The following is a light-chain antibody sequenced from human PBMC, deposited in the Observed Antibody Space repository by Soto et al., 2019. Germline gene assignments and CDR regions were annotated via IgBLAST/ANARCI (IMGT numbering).Light chain of an antibody. CDR2: DAS. Sequence: EIVLTQSPATLSLSPGERATLSCRASQSVDSYLAWYQQKPGQALRLLIFDASNRATGIPARFSGSGSGTDFTLTISSLEPEDFAVYYCQQHSNRLTFGGGTKVEIK. CDR3: QQHSNRLT. J-gene: IGKJ4*01. CDR1: QSVDSY. V-gene: IGKV3-11*01.